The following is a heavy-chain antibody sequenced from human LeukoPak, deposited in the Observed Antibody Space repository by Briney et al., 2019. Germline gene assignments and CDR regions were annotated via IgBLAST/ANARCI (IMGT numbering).Heavy chain of an antibody. Sequence: GGSLRLSCAASGFTFSSYEMNWVRQAPGKGLEWVSSISSSSSYIYYADSVKGRFTISRDNAKNSLYLQMDSLRAEDTAVYYCARSQGVTGPNDAFDIWGQGTMVTVSS. CDR1: GFTFSSYE. V-gene: IGHV3-21*01. CDR3: ARSQGVTGPNDAFDI. CDR2: ISSSSSYI. D-gene: IGHD4-23*01. J-gene: IGHJ3*02.